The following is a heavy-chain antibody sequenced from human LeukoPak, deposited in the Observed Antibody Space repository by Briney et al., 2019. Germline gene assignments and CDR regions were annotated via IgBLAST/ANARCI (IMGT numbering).Heavy chain of an antibody. CDR1: GFTFSSYS. D-gene: IGHD2-2*01. Sequence: GGSLRLSCAASGFTFSSYSMNWVRQAPGKGLEWVSSISSSSSYIYYADSVKGRFTISRDNAKNSLYLQMNSLRAEDTAVYYCAREDIVVVPAGYWGQGTLVTVSS. CDR2: ISSSSSYI. CDR3: AREDIVVVPAGY. V-gene: IGHV3-21*01. J-gene: IGHJ4*02.